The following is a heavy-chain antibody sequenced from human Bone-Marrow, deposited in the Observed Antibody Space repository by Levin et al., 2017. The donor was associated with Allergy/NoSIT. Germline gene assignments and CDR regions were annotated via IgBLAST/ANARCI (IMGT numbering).Heavy chain of an antibody. V-gene: IGHV3-20*01. CDR1: DFIFDDYG. Sequence: GGSLRLSCAASDFIFDDYGMSWVRHVPGKGLEWIAGINWNGGGAVYADSLKGRFTISRDNDKNSVYLRIARLWADAQTTYHCARVFSRDLAYNYYYGMDLWGQGTTVTVSS. D-gene: IGHD2/OR15-2a*01. CDR3: ARVFSRDLAYNYYYGMDL. J-gene: IGHJ6*01. CDR2: INWNGGGA.